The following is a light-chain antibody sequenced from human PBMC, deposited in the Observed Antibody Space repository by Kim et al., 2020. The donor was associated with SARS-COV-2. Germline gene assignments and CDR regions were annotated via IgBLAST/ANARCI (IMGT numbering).Light chain of an antibody. CDR1: QDISNY. CDR2: AAS. J-gene: IGKJ1*01. CDR3: QKYNAAPWT. V-gene: IGKV1-27*01. Sequence: DFQRPKFHSSFSASVGDRVTITCRARQDISNYVVWYQQKPGKVPKVLIYAASALHSGVPSRFSGGGFGTDFTLTISSLQPEDVATYYCQKYNAAPWTFGQGTKVEIK.